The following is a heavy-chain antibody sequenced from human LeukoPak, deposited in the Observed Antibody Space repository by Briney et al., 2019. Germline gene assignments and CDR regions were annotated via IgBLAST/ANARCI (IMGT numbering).Heavy chain of an antibody. CDR2: ISSSSSYT. CDR1: GFTFSDYY. CDR3: ARASYSSSSYFDY. J-gene: IGHJ4*02. V-gene: IGHV3-11*06. Sequence: GGSLRLSCAAFGFTFSDYYMSWIRQAPGKGLEWVSYISSSSSYTNYADSVKGRFTISRDNAKNSLYLQMNSLRAEDTAVYYCARASYSSSSYFDYWGQGTLVTVSS. D-gene: IGHD6-6*01.